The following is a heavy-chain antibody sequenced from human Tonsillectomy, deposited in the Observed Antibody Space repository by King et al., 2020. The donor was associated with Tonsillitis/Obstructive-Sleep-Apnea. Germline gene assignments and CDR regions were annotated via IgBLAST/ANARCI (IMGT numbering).Heavy chain of an antibody. D-gene: IGHD2-2*01. V-gene: IGHV4-39*01. CDR1: GGSISSSSYY. Sequence: MQLQESGPGLVKPSETLSLTCTVSGGSISSSSYYWGWIRQPPGKGLEWIGSIYYSGSTYYNPSLKSRVTISVDTSKNQFSLKLSSVTAADTAVYYCARTEYQLLNFYYYYYMDVWGKGTTVTVSS. J-gene: IGHJ6*03. CDR3: ARTEYQLLNFYYYYYMDV. CDR2: IYYSGST.